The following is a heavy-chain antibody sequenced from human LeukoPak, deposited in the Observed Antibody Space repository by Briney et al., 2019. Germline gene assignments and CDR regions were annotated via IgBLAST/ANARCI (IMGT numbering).Heavy chain of an antibody. Sequence: GGSLRLSCAASGFTFNAFGMNWVRQAPGKGLEWVSYIGTTSGAIYYADSVKGRFTISRDSAKNSLYLQMNSLRAEDTAVYYCAREGMVRGVMVQYYYYGMDVWGQGTTVTVSS. CDR1: GFTFNAFG. D-gene: IGHD3-10*01. V-gene: IGHV3-48*01. CDR3: AREGMVRGVMVQYYYYGMDV. CDR2: IGTTSGAI. J-gene: IGHJ6*02.